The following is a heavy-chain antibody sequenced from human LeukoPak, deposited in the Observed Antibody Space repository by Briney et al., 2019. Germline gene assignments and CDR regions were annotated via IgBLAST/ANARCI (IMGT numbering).Heavy chain of an antibody. J-gene: IGHJ3*02. CDR2: IYYSGST. V-gene: IGHV4-39*01. CDR1: GGSISSSSYY. Sequence: PSETLSLTCTVSGGSISSSSYYWGWIRQPPGKGLEWIGSIYYSGSTYYNPSLKSRVTISVDTSKNQFSLKLSSVTAADTAVYYCARRGAYCGGDCYQDAFDIWGQGTMVTVSS. CDR3: ARRGAYCGGDCYQDAFDI. D-gene: IGHD2-21*01.